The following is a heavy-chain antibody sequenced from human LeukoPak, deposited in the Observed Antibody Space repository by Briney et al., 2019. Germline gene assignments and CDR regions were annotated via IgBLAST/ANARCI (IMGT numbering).Heavy chain of an antibody. CDR2: IYNTGTT. J-gene: IGHJ6*02. V-gene: IGHV4-61*05. CDR3: ARVPSTVTTLPTGGGTTYYNYYHGMDV. CDR1: GGSISSSSYY. D-gene: IGHD4-17*01. Sequence: SETLSLTCTVSGGSISSSSYYWGWIRQPPGKGLEWIGYIYNTGTTNYNPSLKSRVTISVDTAKSQFSLKLGSVTAADTAVYYCARVPSTVTTLPTGGGTTYYNYYHGMDVWGQGTTVTVSS.